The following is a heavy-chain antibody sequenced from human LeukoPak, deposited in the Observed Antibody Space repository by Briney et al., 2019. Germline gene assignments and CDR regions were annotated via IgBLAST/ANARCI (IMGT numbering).Heavy chain of an antibody. J-gene: IGHJ4*02. CDR1: GDSVSIYY. CDR3: ARAGNNWSFDY. D-gene: IGHD1-1*01. CDR2: IYYRGNT. V-gene: IGHV4-59*02. Sequence: TSETLSLTCTVSGDSVSIYYWSWIRQPPGKGLEWIGYIYYRGNTNYNPSLKRRVTMAVDTSKNQLSLKVSSVTAADTAVYYCARAGNNWSFDYWGQGTLVTVSS.